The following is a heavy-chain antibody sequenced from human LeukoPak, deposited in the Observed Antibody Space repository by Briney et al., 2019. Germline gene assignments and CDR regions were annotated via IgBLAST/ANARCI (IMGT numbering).Heavy chain of an antibody. J-gene: IGHJ2*01. CDR1: GFTVSSYG. D-gene: IGHD6-13*01. Sequence: GSLRLSCSASGFTVSSYGMHWVRQAPGKGLEWVAVISFDGTKKNYADSVMGRFTISKDNYENTLYLQMNSLRGEDTAVYFCARDHVDTSSWSQYFDLWGRGTLVTVSS. V-gene: IGHV3-30*03. CDR2: ISFDGTKK. CDR3: ARDHVDTSSWSQYFDL.